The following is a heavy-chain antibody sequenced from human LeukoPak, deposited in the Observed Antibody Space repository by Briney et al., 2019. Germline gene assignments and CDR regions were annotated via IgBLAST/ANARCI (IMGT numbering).Heavy chain of an antibody. CDR2: IYYSGST. J-gene: IGHJ4*02. CDR3: AREGYDSSGYYDHKYYFDY. V-gene: IGHV4-30-4*01. Sequence: SETLSLTCTVSGGSISSGDYYWSWIRQPPGTGLEWIGYIYYSGSTYYNPSLKSRVTISVDTSKNQFSLKLSSVTAADTAVYYCAREGYDSSGYYDHKYYFDYWGQGTLVTVSS. D-gene: IGHD3-22*01. CDR1: GGSISSGDYY.